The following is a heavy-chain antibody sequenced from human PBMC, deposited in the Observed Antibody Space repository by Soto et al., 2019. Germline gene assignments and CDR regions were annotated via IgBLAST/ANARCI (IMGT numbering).Heavy chain of an antibody. CDR2: IIPIFGTP. D-gene: IGHD2-15*01. CDR1: GGTFSTYT. J-gene: IGHJ5*02. V-gene: IGHV1-69*06. CDR3: ARGLECRGYCLDKPTWFAP. Sequence: SVKVSCTASGGTFSTYTFSWVRQAPGQGLEWMGQIIPIFGTPYYAQKFPGRVTITADKSTSTVYMELSSLRSDDTDVYFCARGLECRGYCLDKPTWFAPWGQGTLVTVSS.